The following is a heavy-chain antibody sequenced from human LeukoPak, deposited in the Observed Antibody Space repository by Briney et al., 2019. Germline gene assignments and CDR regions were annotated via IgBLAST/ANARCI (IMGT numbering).Heavy chain of an antibody. D-gene: IGHD1-1*01. J-gene: IGHJ4*02. CDR1: GFTVSRNY. Sequence: QPGGSLRLSCAASGFTVSRNYMSWVRQAPGKGLEWVSVSYSGGDTYYPDSVKGRFTVSRDNPKNTVYLQMNSLRAEDTAVYFCARSPVLDRNDWSSADSGQGTLVTVSS. V-gene: IGHV3-53*01. CDR2: SYSGGDT. CDR3: ARSPVLDRNDWSSAD.